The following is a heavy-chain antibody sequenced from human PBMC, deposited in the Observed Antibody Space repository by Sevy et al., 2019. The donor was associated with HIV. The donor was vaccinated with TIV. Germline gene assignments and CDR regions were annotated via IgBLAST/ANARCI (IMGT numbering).Heavy chain of an antibody. CDR3: ARAPPYSGLDY. Sequence: GGSLRLSCAASGFTFSSYSMNWVRQAPGKGLEWVSYISHSSTTIYYAVSVKGRFTISRDTAKNSLYLQMHSLRAEDTAVYYSARAPPYSGLDYWGRGTLVTVSS. CDR1: GFTFSSYS. D-gene: IGHD2-15*01. CDR2: ISHSSTTI. V-gene: IGHV3-48*01. J-gene: IGHJ4*02.